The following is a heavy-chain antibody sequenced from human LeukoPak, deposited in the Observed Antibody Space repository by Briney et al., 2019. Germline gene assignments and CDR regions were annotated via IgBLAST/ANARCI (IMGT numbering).Heavy chain of an antibody. CDR3: ARDRGYCSSTSCYRGWIDY. Sequence: PGGSLRLSCAASGFTFSNHAMHWVRQAPGKGLEWVTVISYDGSNEYYADSVKGRFTISRDNSKNTVHLQMNSLRAEDTAVYYCARDRGYCSSTSCYRGWIDYWGQGTLVTVSS. V-gene: IGHV3-30*04. CDR2: ISYDGSNE. CDR1: GFTFSNHA. J-gene: IGHJ4*02. D-gene: IGHD2-2*01.